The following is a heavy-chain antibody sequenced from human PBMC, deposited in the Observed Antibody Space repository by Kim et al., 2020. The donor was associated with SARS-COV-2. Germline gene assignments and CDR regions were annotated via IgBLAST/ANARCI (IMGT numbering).Heavy chain of an antibody. V-gene: IGHV3-23*01. CDR3: ARDPLEFVWVGERDY. CDR1: GFSFSSYV. Sequence: GGSLRLSCAASGFSFSSYVINWVRQAQGKGLEWVSSISTSGDSTYYADSVKARFTISRDNSKKPLYLQMNSLRADDTAVYYCARDPLEFVWVGERDYWGQGTLVTVSS. J-gene: IGHJ4*02. CDR2: ISTSGDST. D-gene: IGHD3-10*01.